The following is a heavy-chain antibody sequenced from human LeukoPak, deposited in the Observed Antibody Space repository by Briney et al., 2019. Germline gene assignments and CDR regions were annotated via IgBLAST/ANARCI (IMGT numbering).Heavy chain of an antibody. V-gene: IGHV3-30*18. CDR3: AKDKGREGDH. D-gene: IGHD1-26*01. J-gene: IGHJ4*02. CDR1: GFSFNNYG. Sequence: GGSLRLSCAASGFSFNNYGMHWVRQAPCKGLDWVAVISSDGSDKYYADSVKGRFTISRDNSKNTLYLQMNSLRVEDTAIYYCAKDKGREGDHWGQGILVTVSS. CDR2: ISSDGSDK.